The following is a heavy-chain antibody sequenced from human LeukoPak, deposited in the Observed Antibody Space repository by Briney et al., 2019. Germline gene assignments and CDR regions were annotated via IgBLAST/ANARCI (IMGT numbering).Heavy chain of an antibody. CDR2: IYYSGST. Sequence: SETLSLTCTVSGGSISSYYWSWIRQPPGKGLEWIGYIYYSGSTNYNPSLKSRVTISVDTSKNQFSLNLSSVTAADTAVYYCARQQGVTRAFDIWGQGTVVTVSS. J-gene: IGHJ3*02. V-gene: IGHV4-59*08. CDR1: GGSISSYY. CDR3: ARQQGVTRAFDI. D-gene: IGHD2-2*01.